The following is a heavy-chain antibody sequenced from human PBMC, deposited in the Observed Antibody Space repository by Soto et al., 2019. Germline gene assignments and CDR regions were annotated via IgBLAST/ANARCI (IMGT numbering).Heavy chain of an antibody. J-gene: IGHJ2*01. CDR2: ISGSGGST. V-gene: IGHV3-23*01. CDR3: AKGELGMSSGYFDL. D-gene: IGHD7-27*01. Sequence: GGSLRLSCAASGFTFSSYAMSWVRQTPGKGLEWVSAISGSGGSTYYADSVKGRFTISRDNSKNTLYLQMNSLRAEDTAVYYCAKGELGMSSGYFDLWGRGTLVTVSS. CDR1: GFTFSSYA.